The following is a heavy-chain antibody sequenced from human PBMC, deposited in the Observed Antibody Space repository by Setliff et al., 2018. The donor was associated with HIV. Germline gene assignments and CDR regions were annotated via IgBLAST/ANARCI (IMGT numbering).Heavy chain of an antibody. Sequence: PSETLSLTCTVSGGSISTYFWSWVRQTPGKGLEWIGYIYYTGSTSYNPSFRSRVTISVDTSKNQCSLMLDSVTAADTAVYYCARNAQKGIQPLLLASWGPGTLVTVSS. V-gene: IGHV4-59*01. CDR3: ARNAQKGIQPLLLAS. D-gene: IGHD2-15*01. CDR2: IYYTGST. J-gene: IGHJ4*02. CDR1: GGSISTYF.